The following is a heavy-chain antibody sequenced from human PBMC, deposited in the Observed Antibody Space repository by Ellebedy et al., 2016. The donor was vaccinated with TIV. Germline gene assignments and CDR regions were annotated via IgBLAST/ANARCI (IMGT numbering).Heavy chain of an antibody. D-gene: IGHD6-13*01. Sequence: AASVKVSCKASGYSFINYAMNWVRQAPGQGLEWVGWINTNTGNPTYAQGFTGRFVFSLDTSVSTAYLHISSLKAEDTAVYYCARAAAAGFFWYFDLWGRGTLVTVSS. CDR3: ARAAAAGFFWYFDL. CDR1: GYSFINYA. V-gene: IGHV7-4-1*02. J-gene: IGHJ2*01. CDR2: INTNTGNP.